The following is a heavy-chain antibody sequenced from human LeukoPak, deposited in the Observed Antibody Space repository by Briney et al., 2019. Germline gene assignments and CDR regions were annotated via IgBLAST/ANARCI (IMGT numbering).Heavy chain of an antibody. CDR1: GFTFSNAW. V-gene: IGHV3-15*01. D-gene: IGHD6-13*01. Sequence: GGSLRLSCAASGFTFSNAWMSWVRQAPGKGLEWVGRIKSKTDGGTTDYAAPVRGRFTISRDDSKNTLYLQMNSLTTEDTAVYYCSTGRQQLVFDYWGQGTLVTVSS. J-gene: IGHJ4*02. CDR3: STGRQQLVFDY. CDR2: IKSKTDGGTT.